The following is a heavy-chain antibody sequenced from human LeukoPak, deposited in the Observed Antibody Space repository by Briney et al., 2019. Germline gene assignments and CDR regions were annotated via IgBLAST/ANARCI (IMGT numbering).Heavy chain of an antibody. V-gene: IGHV1-69*05. D-gene: IGHD5-18*01. CDR3: ARDTAMAYYFDY. J-gene: IGHJ4*02. Sequence: SVKVSCKASGGTFSSYAISWVRQAPGQGLEWMGRIIPIFGTANYAQKFQGRVTITTGESTSTAYMELSSLRSEDTAVYYCARDTAMAYYFDYWGQGTLVTVSS. CDR1: GGTFSSYA. CDR2: IIPIFGTA.